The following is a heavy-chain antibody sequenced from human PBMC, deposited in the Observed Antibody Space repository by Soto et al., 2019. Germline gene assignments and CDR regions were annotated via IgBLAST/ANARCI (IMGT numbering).Heavy chain of an antibody. CDR3: ARSSSSLRGWYFDL. CDR1: GGSFSGYY. J-gene: IGHJ2*01. CDR2: INHSGST. V-gene: IGHV4-34*01. D-gene: IGHD6-13*01. Sequence: QVQLQQWGAGLLKPSETLSLTCAVYGGSFSGYYWSWIRQSPGKGLEWIGEINHSGSTNYNPSLKSRVTISVDTSMNQFALKLSSVTAADTAVYYCARSSSSLRGWYFDLWGRGTLVTVSS.